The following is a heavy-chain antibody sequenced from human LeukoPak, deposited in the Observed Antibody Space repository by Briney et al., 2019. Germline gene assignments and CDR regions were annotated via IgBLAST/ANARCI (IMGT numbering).Heavy chain of an antibody. CDR1: GFTFSSYA. Sequence: GGSLRLSCAASGFTFSSYAMSWVRQAPGKGLEWVAVISYDGSNKYYADSVKGRFTISRDNSKNTLYLQMNSLRAEDTAVYYCAKGGGIAAAGSSGWGQGTLVTVSS. D-gene: IGHD6-13*01. CDR3: AKGGGIAAAGSSG. CDR2: ISYDGSNK. J-gene: IGHJ4*02. V-gene: IGHV3-30*18.